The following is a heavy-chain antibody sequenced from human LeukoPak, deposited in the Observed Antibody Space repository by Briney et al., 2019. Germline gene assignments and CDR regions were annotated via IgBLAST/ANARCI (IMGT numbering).Heavy chain of an antibody. CDR2: IWYDGSNK. Sequence: GGSLRLSCAASGFTFSSYAMSWVRQAPGKGLEWVAVIWYDGSNKYYADSVKGRFTISRDNSKNTLYLQMNSLRAEDTAVYYCARDVGMGTNYFDYWGQGTLVTVSS. V-gene: IGHV3-33*08. CDR1: GFTFSSYA. D-gene: IGHD5-24*01. J-gene: IGHJ4*02. CDR3: ARDVGMGTNYFDY.